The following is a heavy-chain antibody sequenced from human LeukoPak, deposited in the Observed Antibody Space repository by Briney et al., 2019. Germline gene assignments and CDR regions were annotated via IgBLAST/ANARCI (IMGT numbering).Heavy chain of an antibody. V-gene: IGHV7-4-1*02. CDR2: INTNTGNP. Sequence: GASVKVSCKASGYTFTSYAMNWVRQAPGQGLEWMGWINTNTGNPTYAQGFTGRFVFSLDTSVSTAYLQISSLKAEDTAVYYCARVLPGNIVLMVYVPTFIFDYWGQGTLVTVSS. CDR3: ARVLPGNIVLMVYVPTFIFDY. J-gene: IGHJ4*02. CDR1: GYTFTSYA. D-gene: IGHD2-8*01.